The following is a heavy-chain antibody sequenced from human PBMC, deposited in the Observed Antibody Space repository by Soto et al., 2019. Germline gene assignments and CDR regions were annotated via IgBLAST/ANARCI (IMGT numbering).Heavy chain of an antibody. CDR3: AKDRARGIPAAPDGMDV. V-gene: IGHV3-23*01. CDR2: VSGSGSRT. CDR1: GVTFSDYV. J-gene: IGHJ6*02. D-gene: IGHD6-13*01. Sequence: EVQLLESGGGLVQPGGSLRLSCAASGVTFSDYVMNWVRQAPGKGLEWVSGVSGSGSRTYYADSVKGRFTISRDNSKNTLYLQMNSLRAEDTAVYRCAKDRARGIPAAPDGMDVWGQGTTVTVSS.